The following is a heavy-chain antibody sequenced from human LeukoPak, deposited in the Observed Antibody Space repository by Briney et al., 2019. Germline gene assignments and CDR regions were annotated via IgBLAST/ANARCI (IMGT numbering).Heavy chain of an antibody. CDR3: ARGYTIVRGVISDY. CDR1: GYTFTDYY. J-gene: IGHJ4*02. CDR2: INPNSGYT. V-gene: IGHV1-2*02. D-gene: IGHD3-10*01. Sequence: ASVKVSCKASGYTFTDYYIHWVRQAPGQGLEYMGWINPNSGYTKYAPKFQDRVTMTRDTSISTVYMELSRLISGDTAVYYCARGYTIVRGVISDYWGQETVVTVSS.